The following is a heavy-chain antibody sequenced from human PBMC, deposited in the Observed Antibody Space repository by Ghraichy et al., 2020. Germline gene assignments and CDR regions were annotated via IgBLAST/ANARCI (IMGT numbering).Heavy chain of an antibody. CDR3: ARLWGVVPTALLGMDV. Sequence: GGSLRLSCAASGFNLNNYAMSWVRQAPGKGLEWGSNIHLGNTRVFYADSVKGRFTISRDSVEDSLVLQMNSLRAEDTAVYYCARLWGVVPTALLGMDVWGQGTTVTVSS. CDR1: GFNLNNYA. CDR2: IHLGNTRV. V-gene: IGHV3-48*01. J-gene: IGHJ6*02. D-gene: IGHD2-2*01.